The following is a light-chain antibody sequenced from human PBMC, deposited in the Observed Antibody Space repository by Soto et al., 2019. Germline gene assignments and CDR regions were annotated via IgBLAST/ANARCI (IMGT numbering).Light chain of an antibody. J-gene: IGKJ1*01. CDR2: EVS. CDR1: QGVNSH. V-gene: IGKV1-9*01. CDR3: QHYNSYSEA. Sequence: IPLTQFPSSLSASVGDRVTITCRASQGVNSHLAWHQQKPGKAPKLLISEVSTLQSGVPSRFSGSGSGTDFTLTISSLQPEDFATYYCQHYNSYSEAFGQGTKVELK.